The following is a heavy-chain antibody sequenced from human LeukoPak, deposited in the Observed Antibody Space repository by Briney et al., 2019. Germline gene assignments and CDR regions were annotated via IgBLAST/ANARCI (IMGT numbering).Heavy chain of an antibody. D-gene: IGHD3-10*01. V-gene: IGHV4-39*07. CDR2: INYSGYK. CDR3: ARVWGVAQLLWFGGRNYFDY. CDR1: GGSISSSTYY. Sequence: PSETLSLTCAVSGGSISSSTYYWGWIRQPPGKGLEWIGSINYSGYKYDNPSLKSRVTISVDTSKNQFSLKLSSVTAADTAVYYCARVWGVAQLLWFGGRNYFDYWGQGTLVTVSS. J-gene: IGHJ4*02.